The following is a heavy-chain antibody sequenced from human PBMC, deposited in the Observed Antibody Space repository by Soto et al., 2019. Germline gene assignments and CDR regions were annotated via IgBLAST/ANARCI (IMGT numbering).Heavy chain of an antibody. D-gene: IGHD1-1*01. V-gene: IGHV3-30*18. CDR2: ISYDGGNE. Sequence: QVQLVESGGGGVQPGRSLRLSCAASGFTFSHYALHWVRQAPDKGLEWVAGISYDGGNEYYADSEKGRFNISRDSPKNTLYLHMNSLRPEDTAVYYCVKGGTTSAFSTFDIWGRGTVVTVSS. CDR3: VKGGTTSAFSTFDI. J-gene: IGHJ3*02. CDR1: GFTFSHYA.